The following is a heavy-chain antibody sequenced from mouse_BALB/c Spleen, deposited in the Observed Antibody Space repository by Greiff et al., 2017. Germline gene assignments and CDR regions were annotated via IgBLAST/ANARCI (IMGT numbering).Heavy chain of an antibody. D-gene: IGHD3-3*01. V-gene: IGHV5-4*02. Sequence: EVKLVESGGGLVKPGGSLKLSCAASGFTFSDYYMYWVRQTPEKRLEWVATISDGGSYTYYPDSVKGRFTISRDNAKNNLYLQMSSLKSEDTAMYYCARGGTDYAMDYWGQGTSVTVSS. CDR2: ISDGGSYT. CDR3: ARGGTDYAMDY. J-gene: IGHJ4*01. CDR1: GFTFSDYY.